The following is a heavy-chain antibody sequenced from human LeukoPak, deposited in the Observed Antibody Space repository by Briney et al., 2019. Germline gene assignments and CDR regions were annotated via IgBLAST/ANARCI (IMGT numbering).Heavy chain of an antibody. D-gene: IGHD6-19*01. V-gene: IGHV3-20*04. CDR1: QFTFDDYG. Sequence: GGSLRLSCAASQFTFDDYGMSWVRQAPGKGREWVAGINWNGASIGYEDSVKGRFTISRDNAKNYLYLQMNTLQAEDTAVYYCARAAVPIDWGQGTLVTVSS. CDR2: INWNGASI. CDR3: ARAAVPID. J-gene: IGHJ4*02.